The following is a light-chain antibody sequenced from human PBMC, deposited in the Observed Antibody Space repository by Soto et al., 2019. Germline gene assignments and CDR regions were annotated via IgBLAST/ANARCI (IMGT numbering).Light chain of an antibody. Sequence: AIQMTQSPSSLSASVGDRVTITCRASQAISEDLSWYQQKPGKAPTVLISAASTLESGVPLRFSGSGSGIDFTLTISSLQPEDVATYYCLQDYTLPYTFGQGTKLEIK. CDR3: LQDYTLPYT. CDR1: QAISED. CDR2: AAS. J-gene: IGKJ2*01. V-gene: IGKV1-6*01.